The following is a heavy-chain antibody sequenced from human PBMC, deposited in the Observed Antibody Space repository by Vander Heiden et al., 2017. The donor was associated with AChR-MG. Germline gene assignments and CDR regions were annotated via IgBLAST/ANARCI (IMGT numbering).Heavy chain of an antibody. CDR3: AKDIYRTFGGMDV. V-gene: IGHV3-9*01. CDR1: AFTFDDYA. D-gene: IGHD3-10*01. CDR2: ISWNSGTI. Sequence: SLRLSCAASAFTFDDYAMHWVRQAPGKGLEWVSGISWNSGTIAYADSVKGRFTISRDNAKNSLYLQMNSLRVEDTALYYCAKDIYRTFGGMDVWGQGTTVTVSS. J-gene: IGHJ6*02.